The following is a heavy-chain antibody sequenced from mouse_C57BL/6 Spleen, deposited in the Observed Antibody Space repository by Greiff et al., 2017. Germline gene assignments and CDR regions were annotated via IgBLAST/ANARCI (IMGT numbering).Heavy chain of an antibody. D-gene: IGHD1-1*01. CDR2: IYPRSGNT. Sequence: VQRVESGAELARPGASVKLSCKASGYTFTSYGISWVKQRTGQGLEWIGEIYPRSGNTYYNEKFKGKATLTADKSSSTAYMELRSLTSEDSAVYFCARSEVITTVVDYWGQGTTLTVSS. V-gene: IGHV1-81*01. J-gene: IGHJ2*01. CDR1: GYTFTSYG. CDR3: ARSEVITTVVDY.